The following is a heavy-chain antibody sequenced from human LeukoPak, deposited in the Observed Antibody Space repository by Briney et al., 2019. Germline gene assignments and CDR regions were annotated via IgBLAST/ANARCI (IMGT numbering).Heavy chain of an antibody. CDR2: ISSSGSTI. CDR3: ARPDSSGYNWFDP. Sequence: PGGSLRLSCAASGFTFSDYYMSWIRQAPGKGLEWVSYISSSGSTIYYADSVKGRFTISRDNAKNSLYLQMNSLRAEDTAVYYCARPDSSGYNWFDPWGQGTLVTVSS. D-gene: IGHD3-22*01. J-gene: IGHJ5*02. V-gene: IGHV3-11*04. CDR1: GFTFSDYY.